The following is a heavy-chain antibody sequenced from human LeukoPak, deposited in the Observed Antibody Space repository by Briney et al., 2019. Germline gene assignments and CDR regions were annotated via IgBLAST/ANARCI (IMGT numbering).Heavy chain of an antibody. CDR3: ARGWPPAPSGTEI. Sequence: PSQTLSLTCTVSSGSISSGAYSWTWLRQPPGKGLEWIGYIYYRGSTYYNPSLHSRVTISADTSKNQFSLELDSVTAADPAVYYLARGWPPAPSGTEIGGQGILVTVS. V-gene: IGHV4-30-2*01. J-gene: IGHJ4*02. D-gene: IGHD1-1*01. CDR2: IYYRGST. CDR1: SGSISSGAYS.